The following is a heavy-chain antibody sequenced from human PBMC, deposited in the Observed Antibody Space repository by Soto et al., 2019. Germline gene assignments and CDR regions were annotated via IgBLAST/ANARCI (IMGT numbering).Heavy chain of an antibody. CDR2: IYYSGST. CDR1: GGSISSSSYY. Sequence: SETLSLTCTVSGGSISSSSYYWGWIRQPPGKGLEWIGSIYYSGSTYYNPSLKSRVTISVDTSKNQFSLKLSSVTAADTAVYYCARHSPYDLWSGLGGFTPWAQGTLFT. V-gene: IGHV4-39*01. D-gene: IGHD3-3*01. CDR3: ARHSPYDLWSGLGGFTP. J-gene: IGHJ5*02.